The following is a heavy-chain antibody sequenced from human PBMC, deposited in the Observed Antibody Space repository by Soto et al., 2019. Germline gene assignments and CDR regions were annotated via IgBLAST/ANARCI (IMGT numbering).Heavy chain of an antibody. V-gene: IGHV1-69*13. Sequence: GASVKVSCKASGGTFSSYAISWVRQAPGQGLEWMGGIIPIFGTANYAQKFQGRVTITADESTSTAYMELSSLRSEDTAVYYCASLGLRFLSPPPDVWGQGTTVTVSS. CDR3: ASLGLRFLSPPPDV. CDR2: IIPIFGTA. J-gene: IGHJ6*02. D-gene: IGHD3-3*01. CDR1: GGTFSSYA.